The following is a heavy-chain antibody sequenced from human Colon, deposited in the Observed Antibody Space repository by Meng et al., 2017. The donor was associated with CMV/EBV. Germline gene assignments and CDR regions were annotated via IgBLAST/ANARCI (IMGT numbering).Heavy chain of an antibody. CDR2: IKEDGAKI. CDR3: TTERPGGATALDY. D-gene: IGHD1-26*01. J-gene: IGHJ4*02. V-gene: IGHV3-7*04. CDR1: GFNFNKYW. Sequence: CAVSGFNFNKYWRSWVRQAPGKGLEWMANIKEDGAKIYNVASVKGRFTISRNNDKNSLYLQMNSLRAEDTAVYCWTTERPGGATALDYWGQGTLVTVSS.